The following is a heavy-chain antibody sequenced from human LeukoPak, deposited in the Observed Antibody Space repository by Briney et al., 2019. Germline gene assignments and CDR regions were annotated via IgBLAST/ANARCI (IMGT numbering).Heavy chain of an antibody. CDR3: AKATAGVEATTGFDS. CDR1: GGSISTSY. D-gene: IGHD1-1*01. J-gene: IGHJ5*01. Sequence: PSETLSLTCTVSGGSISTSYWNWVRQPAGKGLEWIGRIYISGSPKYNPSLKSRATMSVDTSKNLSSLRLTSVTAADTAVYYCAKATAGVEATTGFDSWGHGALVTVSS. V-gene: IGHV4-4*07. CDR2: IYISGSP.